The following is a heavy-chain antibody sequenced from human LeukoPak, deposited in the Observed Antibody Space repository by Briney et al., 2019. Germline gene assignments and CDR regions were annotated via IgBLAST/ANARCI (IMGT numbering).Heavy chain of an antibody. CDR3: ARQVLWFGEEDWFDP. V-gene: IGHV1-2*02. J-gene: IGHJ5*02. Sequence: ASVKVSCKASGYTFTGYYMHWVRQAPGQGLEWMGWINPNSGGTNYAQKFQGRVTMTRDTSISTSYMELSRLRSDDTAVYYCARQVLWFGEEDWFDPWGQGTLVTVSS. D-gene: IGHD3-10*01. CDR2: INPNSGGT. CDR1: GYTFTGYY.